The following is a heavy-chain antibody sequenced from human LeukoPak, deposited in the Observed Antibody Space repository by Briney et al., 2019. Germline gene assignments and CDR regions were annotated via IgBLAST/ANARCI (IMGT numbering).Heavy chain of an antibody. V-gene: IGHV3-23*01. D-gene: IGHD3-10*01. CDR2: ISGGDPTT. CDR1: GFTFSSYS. Sequence: GGSLRLSCAASGFTFSSYSMSWVRQAPGKGLEWVSSISGGDPTTYYADSVKGRFTISRDNSKNTLYLQMNSLRAEDTAIYYCAKESLLLRGPLLIYYFDFWGQGTLVTVSS. CDR3: AKESLLLRGPLLIYYFDF. J-gene: IGHJ4*02.